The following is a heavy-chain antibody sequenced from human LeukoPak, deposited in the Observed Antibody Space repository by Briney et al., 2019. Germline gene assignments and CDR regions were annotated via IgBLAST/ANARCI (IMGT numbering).Heavy chain of an antibody. D-gene: IGHD5-12*01. CDR2: IYYSDST. CDR3: ASHSGGYAY. V-gene: IGHV4-30-4*07. Sequence: SETLSLTCAVSGGSISSGGDSWSWIRQPPGKGLEWIGYIYYSDSTYYNPSLKSRVTISIDTSKNQFSLKLNSVTAADTAVYYCASHSGGYAYWGQGTLVTVSS. CDR1: GGSISSGGDS. J-gene: IGHJ4*02.